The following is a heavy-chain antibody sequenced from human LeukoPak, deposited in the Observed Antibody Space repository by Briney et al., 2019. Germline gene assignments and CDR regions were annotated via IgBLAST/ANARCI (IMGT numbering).Heavy chain of an antibody. CDR1: GGSISSSSYY. Sequence: SETLSLTCTVSGGSISSSSYYWGWIRQPPGKGLEWIGYIYHSGSTYYNPSLKSRVTISVDRSRNQFSLKLSSVTAADTAVYYCARDLGLGAVTNWGQGTLVTVSS. J-gene: IGHJ4*02. CDR3: ARDLGLGAVTN. D-gene: IGHD3-16*01. CDR2: IYHSGST. V-gene: IGHV4-30-2*01.